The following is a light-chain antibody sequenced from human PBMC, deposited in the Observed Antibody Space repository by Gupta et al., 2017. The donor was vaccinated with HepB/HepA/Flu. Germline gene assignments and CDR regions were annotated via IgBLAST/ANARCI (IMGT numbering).Light chain of an antibody. CDR2: RMN. J-gene: IGLJ3*02. CDR1: SSNIGGNY. Sequence: QSVLPQPPSASGTPGQRVTISCSGSSSNIGGNYVYWNQQLPGAAPKPFIYRMNRRPSGVPDRFSGAKSGTSASLAISGLRSEDEADYYCAAWDDSLSGWVFGGGTKLTVL. CDR3: AAWDDSLSGWV. V-gene: IGLV1-47*01.